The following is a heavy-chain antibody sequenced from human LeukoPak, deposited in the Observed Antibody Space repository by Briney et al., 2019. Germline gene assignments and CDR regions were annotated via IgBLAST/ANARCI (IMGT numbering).Heavy chain of an antibody. Sequence: SVKVSCKASGGTFSSYAISWVRQAPGQGLECMGGIIPIFGTANYAQKFQGRVTITTDESTSTAYMELSSLRSEDTAVYYCARSPSQYYDFWSGYQQWDYWGQGTLVTVSS. D-gene: IGHD3-3*01. V-gene: IGHV1-69*05. CDR1: GGTFSSYA. CDR3: ARSPSQYYDFWSGYQQWDY. CDR2: IIPIFGTA. J-gene: IGHJ4*02.